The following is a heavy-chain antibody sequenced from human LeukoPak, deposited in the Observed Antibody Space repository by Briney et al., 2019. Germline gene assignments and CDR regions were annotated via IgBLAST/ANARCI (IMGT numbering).Heavy chain of an antibody. J-gene: IGHJ4*02. CDR2: INSDGSST. CDR1: RFTFSSYW. CDR3: ARDESTYYYDSSGYYFRY. D-gene: IGHD3-22*01. V-gene: IGHV3-74*01. Sequence: GGSLRLSCAASRFTFSSYWMHWVRQAPGKGLVWVSRINSDGSSTSYADSVKGRFTISRDNAKNTLYLQVNSLRTEDTAVYYCARDESTYYYDSSGYYFRYWGQGTLVTVSS.